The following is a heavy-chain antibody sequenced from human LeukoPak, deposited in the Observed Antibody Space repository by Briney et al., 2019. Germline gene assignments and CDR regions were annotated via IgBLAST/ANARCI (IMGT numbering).Heavy chain of an antibody. CDR1: GYTFTSYD. CDR3: ARGPNLGGSYYDFWSGYYRSWYFQH. D-gene: IGHD3-3*01. V-gene: IGHV1-8*01. Sequence: ASVKVSCKASGYTFTSYDINWVRQATGQGLEWMGWMNPNSGNTGYAQKFQGRVTMTRNTSISTAYMELSSLRSEDTAVYYCARGPNLGGSYYDFWSGYYRSWYFQHWGQGTLVTVSS. CDR2: MNPNSGNT. J-gene: IGHJ1*01.